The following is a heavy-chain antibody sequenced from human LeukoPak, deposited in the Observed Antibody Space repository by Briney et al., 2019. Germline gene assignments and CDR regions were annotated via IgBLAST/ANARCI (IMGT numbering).Heavy chain of an antibody. V-gene: IGHV1-2*02. CDR1: GYTFTGYY. J-gene: IGHJ5*02. CDR3: VRDHCRSTSCRNVGHWFDP. Sequence: ASVKVSCKASGYTFTGYYMHWVRQAPGQGLEWMGWISPNSGGTNYAQKFQGRVTMTRDTSISTAYMEMSRLRSDDTAVYYTVRDHCRSTSCRNVGHWFDPWGQGTLVTVSS. D-gene: IGHD2-2*01. CDR2: ISPNSGGT.